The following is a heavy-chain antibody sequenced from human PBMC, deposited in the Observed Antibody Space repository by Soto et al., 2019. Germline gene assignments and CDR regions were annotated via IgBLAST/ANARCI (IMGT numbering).Heavy chain of an antibody. J-gene: IGHJ6*02. V-gene: IGHV4-30-2*01. CDR1: GGSISTGGYS. CDR3: ARGHYRYAMDV. Sequence: QLQLQESGAGLVKASQTLSLTCDVSGGSISTGGYSCNWIRQPPGKGLEWVGYIYHSGSTYDNPSLKRRVTMSVNRSTNQFALNLTSVTAADTAVYFRARGHYRYAMDVWGHGSTVTVS. CDR2: IYHSGST.